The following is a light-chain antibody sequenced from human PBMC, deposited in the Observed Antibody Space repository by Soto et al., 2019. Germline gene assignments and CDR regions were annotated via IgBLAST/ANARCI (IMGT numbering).Light chain of an antibody. CDR3: QVWDSSSDRLV. CDR2: DDS. CDR1: NIGSKS. V-gene: IGLV3-21*02. J-gene: IGLJ3*02. Sequence: SSELTQPPSVSVAPGQTARITCGGNNIGSKSVHWYQQKPRQAPVLVVYDDSDRPSGIPERFSGSNSGNTATLTISRVEAGDEADYYCQVWDSSSDRLVFGGGTKLTVL.